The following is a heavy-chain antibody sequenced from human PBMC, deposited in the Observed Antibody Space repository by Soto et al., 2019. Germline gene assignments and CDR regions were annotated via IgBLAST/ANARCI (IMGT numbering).Heavy chain of an antibody. V-gene: IGHV3-30-3*01. CDR2: ISYDGSNK. CDR3: ARDILRLYSYGTSYGMDV. Sequence: QVQLVESGGGVVQPGRSLRLSCAASGFTFSSYAMHWVRKAPGKGLEWVAVISYDGSNKYYADSVKGRFTISRDNSKNTLYLQMNSLRAEDTAVYYCARDILRLYSYGTSYGMDVWGQGTTVTVSS. J-gene: IGHJ6*02. CDR1: GFTFSSYA. D-gene: IGHD5-18*01.